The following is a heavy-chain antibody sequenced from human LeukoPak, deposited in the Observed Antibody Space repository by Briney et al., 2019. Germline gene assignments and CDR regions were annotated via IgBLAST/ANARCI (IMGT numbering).Heavy chain of an antibody. J-gene: IGHJ6*03. V-gene: IGHV4-4*07. CDR2: IYTSGST. Sequence: SETLSLTCTVSGGSISSYYWSWIRQPAGKGLEWIGRIYTSGSTNYNPSLKSRVTISVDTSKNQFSLKLSSVTAADTAVYYCARVGRSSSWYNYYYMDVWGKGTTVTVSS. CDR3: ARVGRSSSWYNYYYMDV. CDR1: GGSISSYY. D-gene: IGHD6-13*01.